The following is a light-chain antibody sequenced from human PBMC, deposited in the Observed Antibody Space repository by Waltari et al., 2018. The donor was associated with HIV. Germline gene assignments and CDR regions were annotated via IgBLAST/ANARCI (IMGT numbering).Light chain of an antibody. CDR3: SSYTSSGTPVV. CDR1: SSAIGTYNY. Sequence: QSALTQPASVSGSPGQSITISCPGTSSAIGTYNYFSWYQQHPGKAPKLMIYDVSNRPSGVSNRFSGSKSGNTASLTISGLQAEDEADYYCSSYTSSGTPVVFGGGTKLTVL. CDR2: DVS. J-gene: IGLJ2*01. V-gene: IGLV2-14*01.